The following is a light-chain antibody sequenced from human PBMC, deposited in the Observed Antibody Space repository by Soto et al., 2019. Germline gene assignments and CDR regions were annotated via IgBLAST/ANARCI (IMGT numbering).Light chain of an antibody. CDR2: DVS. Sequence: IVLTQSPATFSLSPGKRATLSCRASQNISNYLMWYQRKPGQAPRLLIYDVSNRATGIPARFSGSGSGSDFTLTNSSLEPEDFAVYYCQQRSNWPRTFGQGTKVDI. J-gene: IGKJ1*01. CDR1: QNISNY. CDR3: QQRSNWPRT. V-gene: IGKV3-11*01.